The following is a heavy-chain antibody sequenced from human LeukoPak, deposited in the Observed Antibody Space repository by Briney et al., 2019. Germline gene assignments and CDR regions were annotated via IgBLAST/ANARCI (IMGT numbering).Heavy chain of an antibody. J-gene: IGHJ4*02. V-gene: IGHV3-7*01. CDR3: ARENDILTGPIDY. CDR1: GFTFSSYW. CDR2: IKRDGSEK. Sequence: GGSMRLSCAASGFTFSSYWMSWVRQAPGKGLEWVANIKRDGSEKYYVDSVKGRFTISRDNAKSSLYLQMNSLRAEDTAVYYCARENDILTGPIDYWGQGTLVTVSS. D-gene: IGHD3-9*01.